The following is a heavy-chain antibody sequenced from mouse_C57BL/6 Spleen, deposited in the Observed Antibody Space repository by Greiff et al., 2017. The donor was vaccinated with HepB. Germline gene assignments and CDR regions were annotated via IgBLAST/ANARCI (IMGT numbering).Heavy chain of an antibody. CDR3: ARGSGYHY. D-gene: IGHD2-2*01. CDR2: IDPSDSYT. Sequence: VQLQQPGAELVMPGASVKLSCKASGYTFTSYWMHWVKQRPGQGLEWIGEIDPSDSYTNYNQKFKGKSTLTVDKSSITAYMQLSSLTSEDSAVYYCARGSGYHYWGQGTLVTVSA. CDR1: GYTFTSYW. V-gene: IGHV1-69*01. J-gene: IGHJ3*01.